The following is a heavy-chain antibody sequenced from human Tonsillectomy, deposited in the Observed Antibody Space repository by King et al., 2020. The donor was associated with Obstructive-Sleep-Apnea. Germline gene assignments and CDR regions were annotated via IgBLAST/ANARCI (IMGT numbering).Heavy chain of an antibody. CDR1: GFTFRNFG. CDR3: AKEWRPSWGGDRWYLDY. Sequence: VQLVESGGGVVQPGMSQRLSCSASGFTFRNFGMHWVRQAPGKGLEWVSLISYYGLKTYSADSVKGRFTIYRDNSKNTLYLQMSGLKVEDSGVYYCAKEWRPSWGGDRWYLDYWGQGTLVRVSP. CDR2: ISYYGLKT. J-gene: IGHJ4*02. V-gene: IGHV3-30*18. D-gene: IGHD2-21*02.